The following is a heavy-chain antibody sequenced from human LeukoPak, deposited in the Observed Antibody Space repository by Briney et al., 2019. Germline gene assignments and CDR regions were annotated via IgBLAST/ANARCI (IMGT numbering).Heavy chain of an antibody. V-gene: IGHV3-21*01. J-gene: IGHJ4*02. CDR2: ISSSSSYI. D-gene: IGHD3-10*01. Sequence: GGSLRLSCVASGFTFRSYSMNWVRQAPGKVLEWVSSISSSSSYIYYADSVKGRFTISRDNAKNSLYLQMNSLRAEDTAVYYCARGGRYGSGIELDVWGQGTLVTVSS. CDR1: GFTFRSYS. CDR3: ARGGRYGSGIELDV.